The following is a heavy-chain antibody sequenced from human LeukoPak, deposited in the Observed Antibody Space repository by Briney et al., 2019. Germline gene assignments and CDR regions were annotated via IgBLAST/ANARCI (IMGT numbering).Heavy chain of an antibody. CDR1: GFTFSSYA. J-gene: IGHJ4*02. D-gene: IGHD6-13*01. CDR3: AKDSGYSSSNFDY. V-gene: IGHV3-23*01. CDR2: ISGSGGST. Sequence: GGSLRLSCAASGFTFSSYAMSWVRQAPGKGLEWVSVISGSGGSTYSADSVKGRFTISRDNSKNTLYLQMNSLRAEDTAVYYCAKDSGYSSSNFDYWGQGTLVTVSS.